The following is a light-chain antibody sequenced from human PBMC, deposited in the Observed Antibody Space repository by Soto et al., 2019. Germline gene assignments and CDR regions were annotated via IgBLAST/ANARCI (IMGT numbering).Light chain of an antibody. Sequence: DILMTQSPDSLAVSLGDSATINCKSSQTILYSSNSKNSLAWYQQKPGQPPKLLLYWASTRESGVPDRFSGSGSGTDFTLTISSLQTEDVAVYYCQQYYSTPLTFGGGTKVDIK. V-gene: IGKV4-1*01. CDR2: WAS. CDR3: QQYYSTPLT. J-gene: IGKJ4*01. CDR1: QTILYSSNSKNS.